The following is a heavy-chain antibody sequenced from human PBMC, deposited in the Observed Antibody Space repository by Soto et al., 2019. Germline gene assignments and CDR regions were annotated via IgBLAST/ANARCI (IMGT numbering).Heavy chain of an antibody. CDR3: ARGSSSSWYYFDY. CDR1: GYTFTGCY. V-gene: IGHV1-2*04. Sequence: GASVKVSCKASGYTFTGCYMHWVRQAPGQRLEWMGKINTNSGGTNYAQKFQGWVTMTRDTSISTAYMELSRLRSDDTAVYYCARGSSSSWYYFDYWGQGTLVTVSS. CDR2: INTNSGGT. D-gene: IGHD6-13*01. J-gene: IGHJ4*02.